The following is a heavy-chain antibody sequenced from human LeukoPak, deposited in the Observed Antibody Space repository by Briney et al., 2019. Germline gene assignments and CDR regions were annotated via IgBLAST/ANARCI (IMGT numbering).Heavy chain of an antibody. Sequence: SETLSLTCTVSGVSVSSYYWSWVRQPAGKGLEWVGRIYTSGSTTYSPSPKSRVSISVDKSKNQFSLNLSSVTAADTAVYYCARDRSLGEVENFDYWGQGILVTVSS. D-gene: IGHD1-26*01. CDR2: IYTSGST. CDR1: GVSVSSYY. CDR3: ARDRSLGEVENFDY. V-gene: IGHV4-4*07. J-gene: IGHJ4*02.